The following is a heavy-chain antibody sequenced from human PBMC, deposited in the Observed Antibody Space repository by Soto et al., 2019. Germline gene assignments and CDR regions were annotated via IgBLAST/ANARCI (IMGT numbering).Heavy chain of an antibody. CDR3: ASIVDTSYYGMDV. CDR2: ISSSGSTI. V-gene: IGHV3-48*03. Sequence: VRLSCAASGFTFSSYEMNWGRQAPGKGLEWVSYISSSGSTIYYADSVKGRFTISRDNAKNSLYLQMNSLRAEDTAVYYCASIVDTSYYGMDVWGQGTTVTASS. D-gene: IGHD5-12*01. J-gene: IGHJ6*02. CDR1: GFTFSSYE.